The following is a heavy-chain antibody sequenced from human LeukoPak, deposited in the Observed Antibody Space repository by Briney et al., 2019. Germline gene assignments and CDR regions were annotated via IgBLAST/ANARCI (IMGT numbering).Heavy chain of an antibody. CDR2: IKSKVDGGTP. V-gene: IGHV3-15*07. J-gene: IGHJ4*02. CDR3: TTRPPVEYGMEVACYSRADY. D-gene: IGHD2-15*01. Sequence: PGGSLRLSCAASGFSFSDAWMNWVRQAPGKGLEWVGHIKSKVDGGTPDYVAPVKGRFTISRGDSRNTLYLQMSSLNTEDTAVYYCTTRPPVEYGMEVACYSRADYGGQETLVTVSS. CDR1: GFSFSDAW.